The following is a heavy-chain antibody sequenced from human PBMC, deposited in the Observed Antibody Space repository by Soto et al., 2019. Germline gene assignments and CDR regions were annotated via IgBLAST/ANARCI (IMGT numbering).Heavy chain of an antibody. Sequence: QVQLVQSGAEVKKPGSSVKVSCKASGGTFSSYTISWVRQAPGQGLEWMGRIIPILGIANYVQKFQGRVTITADKSTSTAYMELSSLRSEDTAVYYCARDNVAVAGYRFDPWGQGTLVTVSS. D-gene: IGHD6-19*01. J-gene: IGHJ5*02. CDR1: GGTFSSYT. V-gene: IGHV1-69*08. CDR2: IIPILGIA. CDR3: ARDNVAVAGYRFDP.